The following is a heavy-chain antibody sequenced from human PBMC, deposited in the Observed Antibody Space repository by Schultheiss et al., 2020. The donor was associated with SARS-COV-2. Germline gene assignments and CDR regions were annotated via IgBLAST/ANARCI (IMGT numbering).Heavy chain of an antibody. CDR3: ARDYYDSGYAFDI. CDR1: GGSMNSYY. V-gene: IGHV4-59*12. Sequence: SQTLSLTCTVSGGSMNSYYWSWIRQPPGKGLEWIGYIYYSGSTYYNPSLKSRVTISVDTSKNQFSLKLSSVTAADTAVYYCARDYYDSGYAFDIWGQGTMVTVSS. D-gene: IGHD3-22*01. J-gene: IGHJ3*02. CDR2: IYYSGST.